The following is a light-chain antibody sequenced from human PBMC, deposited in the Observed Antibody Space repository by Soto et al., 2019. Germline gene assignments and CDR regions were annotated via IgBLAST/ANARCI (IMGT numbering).Light chain of an antibody. CDR1: QSISSW. CDR3: QQYIRWPLT. CDR2: DAS. V-gene: IGKV1-5*01. Sequence: DIQMTQSPSTLSASVGDRVTITCRASQSISSWLAWYQQKPGKAPKLLIYDASSLESGVPSRFSGSGSGTEFTLTISSLQSEDYAVYFCQQYIRWPLTFGGGTKVEIK. J-gene: IGKJ4*01.